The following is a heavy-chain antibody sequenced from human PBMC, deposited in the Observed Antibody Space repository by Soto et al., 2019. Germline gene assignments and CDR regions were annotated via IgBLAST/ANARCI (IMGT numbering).Heavy chain of an antibody. J-gene: IGHJ4*02. CDR3: AGGGPYSRWSYYFDY. D-gene: IGHD6-6*01. Sequence: ASVKVSCKASGYTLHWVRQAPGQGLEWMGIINLSGGSTSYAQKFQGRVTMTRDTSTSTVYMELSSLRSEDTAVYYCAGGGPYSRWSYYFDYWGQGTQVTVSS. CDR2: INLSGGST. CDR1: GYT. V-gene: IGHV1-46*01.